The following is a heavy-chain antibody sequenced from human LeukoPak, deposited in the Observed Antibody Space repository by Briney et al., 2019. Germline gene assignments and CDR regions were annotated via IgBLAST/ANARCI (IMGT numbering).Heavy chain of an antibody. J-gene: IGHJ4*02. CDR2: IIPIFGTA. CDR1: GGTFSSYA. V-gene: IGHV1-69*13. Sequence: SVKVSCKVSGGTFSSYAISWVRQAPGQGLEWMGGIIPIFGTANYAQKFQGRVTITADESTSTAYMELSSLRSEDTAVYYCAITPPEYYYDSSGYSPFDYWGQGTLVTVSS. D-gene: IGHD3-22*01. CDR3: AITPPEYYYDSSGYSPFDY.